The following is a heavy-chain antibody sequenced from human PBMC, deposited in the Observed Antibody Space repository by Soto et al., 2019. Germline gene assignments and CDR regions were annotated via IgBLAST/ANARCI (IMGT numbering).Heavy chain of an antibody. J-gene: IGHJ5*02. CDR2: VYYSGTT. D-gene: IGHD3-16*02. CDR1: GGSIDSGDYY. CDR3: ARGSYDYVWGSYRHNWFDP. V-gene: IGHV4-61*08. Sequence: SETLSLTCTVSGGSIDSGDYYWSWIRQPPGKGLEWIGYVYYSGTTNYNPFLKSRVTLSLDKSKNQFSLKMNSVTAADTAVYYCARGSYDYVWGSYRHNWFDPWGQGTLVTVSS.